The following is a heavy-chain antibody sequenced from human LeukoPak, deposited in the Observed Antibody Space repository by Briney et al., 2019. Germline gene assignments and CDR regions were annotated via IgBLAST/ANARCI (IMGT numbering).Heavy chain of an antibody. CDR3: AKVYGFWSGFDY. CDR2: ISYDGSNK. Sequence: PGRSLRLSCAASGFTFSSYGMHWVHQAPGKGLEWVVVISYDGSNKYYADSVKGRFTISRDNSKNTLYLQMNSLRAEDTAVYYCAKVYGFWSGFDYWGQGTLVTVSS. D-gene: IGHD3-3*01. V-gene: IGHV3-30*18. J-gene: IGHJ4*02. CDR1: GFTFSSYG.